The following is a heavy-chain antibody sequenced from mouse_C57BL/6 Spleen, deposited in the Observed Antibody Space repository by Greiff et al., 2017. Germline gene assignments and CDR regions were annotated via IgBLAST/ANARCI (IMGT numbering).Heavy chain of an antibody. J-gene: IGHJ3*02. CDR2: MYPGSGST. Sequence: VQLQQPGAELVKPGASVKMSCKASGYSFTSYWITLVKQRPGQGLEWIGDMYPGSGSTNYNEKFKSKATLTVDTSSSTAYMQLSSLTSEDSAVYYCARGGYYGSSYVTWGQGTLVTVSA. CDR3: ARGGYYGSSYVT. V-gene: IGHV1-55*01. CDR1: GYSFTSYW. D-gene: IGHD1-1*01.